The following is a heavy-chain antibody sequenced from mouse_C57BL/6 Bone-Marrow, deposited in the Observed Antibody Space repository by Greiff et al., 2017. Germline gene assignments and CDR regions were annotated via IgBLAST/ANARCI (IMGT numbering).Heavy chain of an antibody. Sequence: VHLVESGPELVRPGVSVKISCKGSGYTFTDYAMHWVKQSHAKSLEWIGVISTYYGDASYNQKFKDKATMTVDKSSSTAYMELARLTSEDTAVYYCARSYGSRGAMDYWGQGTSVTVSS. V-gene: IGHV1-67*01. CDR3: ARSYGSRGAMDY. J-gene: IGHJ4*01. CDR1: GYTFTDYA. CDR2: ISTYYGDA. D-gene: IGHD1-1*01.